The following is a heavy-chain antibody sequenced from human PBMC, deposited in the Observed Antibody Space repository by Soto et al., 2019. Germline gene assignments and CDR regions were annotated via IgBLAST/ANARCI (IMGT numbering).Heavy chain of an antibody. CDR2: ISGSGGST. J-gene: IGHJ6*02. CDR1: GFTFSSYA. CDR3: ARGGVPAAIPIYYYYGMDV. V-gene: IGHV3-23*01. Sequence: EVQLLESGGGLVQPGGSLRLSCAASGFTFSSYAMSWVRQAPGKGLEWVSAISGSGGSTYYADSVKGRFTISRDNAKNSLYLQMNSLRAEDTAVYYCARGGVPAAIPIYYYYGMDVWGQGTTVTVSS. D-gene: IGHD2-2*02.